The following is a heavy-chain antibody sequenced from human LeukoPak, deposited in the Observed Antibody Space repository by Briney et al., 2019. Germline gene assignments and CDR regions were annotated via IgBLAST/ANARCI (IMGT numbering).Heavy chain of an antibody. CDR2: IYYSGST. D-gene: IGHD6-6*01. V-gene: IGHV4-30-4*07. J-gene: IGHJ4*02. CDR3: ARAMSIAARLQTIFDY. CDR1: GGSISSGGYS. Sequence: SSQTLSLTCAVSGGSISSGGYSWSWIRQPPGKGLEWIGYIYYSGSTYYNPSLKSRVTISVDTSKNQFSLNLTSVTAADTAVYYCARAMSIAARLQTIFDYWGQGTLVTVSS.